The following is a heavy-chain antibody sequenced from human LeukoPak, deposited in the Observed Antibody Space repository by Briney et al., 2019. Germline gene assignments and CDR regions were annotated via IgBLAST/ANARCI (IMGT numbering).Heavy chain of an antibody. CDR2: ISSNSRYI. CDR3: SRVSGDFDY. Sequence: GGSLRLSCAASGFTFNVYSMNWVRQAPGKGLEWVSSISSNSRYIYYADSMRGRFTVFRVNAKNSLFLQLNSLRAEDKAVYYCSRVSGDFDYWGQGTLVTVSS. CDR1: GFTFNVYS. J-gene: IGHJ4*02. D-gene: IGHD2-15*01. V-gene: IGHV3-21*01.